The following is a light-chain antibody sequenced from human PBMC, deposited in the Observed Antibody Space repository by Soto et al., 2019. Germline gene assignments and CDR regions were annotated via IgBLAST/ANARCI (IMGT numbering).Light chain of an antibody. CDR2: KAS. J-gene: IGKJ1*01. CDR1: QSISNS. V-gene: IGKV1-5*03. CDR3: LQYSTYPWT. Sequence: DIQMTQSPSTLSTSVGDSVTITCRASQSISNSLAWYQQRPGEAPKLLIYKASSLQSGVPLRFSGSGSGTEFSLAISSLQPDDLATYYCLQYSTYPWTFGQGTKVEIK.